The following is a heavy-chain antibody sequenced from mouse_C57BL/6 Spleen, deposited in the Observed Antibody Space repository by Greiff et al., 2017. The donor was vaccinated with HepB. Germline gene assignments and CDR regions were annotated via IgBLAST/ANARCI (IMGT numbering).Heavy chain of an antibody. CDR3: ARGGSAGGYYFDY. Sequence: VQLQQSGAELARPGASVKLSCKASGYTFTSYGISWVKQRTGQGLEWIGEIYPRSGNTYYNEKFKGKATLTADKSSSTAYMELRSLTSEDSAVYFCARGGSAGGYYFDYWGQGTTLTVSS. V-gene: IGHV1-81*01. CDR1: GYTFTSYG. CDR2: IYPRSGNT. J-gene: IGHJ2*01.